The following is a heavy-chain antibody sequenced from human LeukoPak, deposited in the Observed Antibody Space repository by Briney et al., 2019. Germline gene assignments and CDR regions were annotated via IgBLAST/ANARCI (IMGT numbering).Heavy chain of an antibody. J-gene: IGHJ4*02. V-gene: IGHV1-18*03. CDR3: ARCPDEVDFWSGYSLSFDY. CDR1: GYTFTSYG. CDR2: ISACNGNT. Sequence: ASVRVSCKASGYTFTSYGISWVRQAPGQGLEWMGWISACNGNTNYAQKLQGRVTMTTDTSTSTAYMELRSLRSDDMAVYYCARCPDEVDFWSGYSLSFDYGGQGTLVTVSS. D-gene: IGHD3-3*01.